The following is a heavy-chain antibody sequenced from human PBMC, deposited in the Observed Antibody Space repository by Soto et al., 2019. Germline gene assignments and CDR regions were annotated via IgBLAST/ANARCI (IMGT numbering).Heavy chain of an antibody. J-gene: IGHJ4*02. CDR3: AKANVDTAMVTPFDC. Sequence: GGSLRLSCAASGFTFSNYVMTWVRQAPGKGLEWVSTISASGGIIYYADSVKGRFTISRDNFKNTVDLQMNSLGAEDAAKYYCAKANVDTAMVTPFDCWGQGTLVTVSS. D-gene: IGHD5-18*01. V-gene: IGHV3-23*01. CDR2: ISASGGII. CDR1: GFTFSNYV.